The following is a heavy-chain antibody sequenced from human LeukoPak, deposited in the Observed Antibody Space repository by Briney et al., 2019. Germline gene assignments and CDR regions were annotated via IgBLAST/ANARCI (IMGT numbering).Heavy chain of an antibody. CDR1: GGSISSSY. CDR3: ARVLPGYSAGWSGYFDY. Sequence: PSETLSLTCTVSGGSISSSYWAWIRQPPGKGLEWIGNVYHTGSTYYNPSLQSRPTISVDTSKNHFSLKLTSVTAADTAVYYCARVLPGYSAGWSGYFDYWGQGTLVTVSS. D-gene: IGHD6-19*01. J-gene: IGHJ4*02. V-gene: IGHV4-38-2*02. CDR2: VYHTGST.